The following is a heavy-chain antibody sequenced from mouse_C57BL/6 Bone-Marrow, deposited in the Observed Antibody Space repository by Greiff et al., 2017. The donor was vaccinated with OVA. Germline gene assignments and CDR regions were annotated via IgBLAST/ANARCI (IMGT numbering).Heavy chain of an antibody. Sequence: EVQLQESGPGLVKPSQSLSLTCSVTGYSITSGYYWNWIRQFPGNKLEWMGYISYDGSNNYNPSLKNRISITRDTSKNQFFLKLNSVTTEDTATYYCAREGIPLLWGQGTTLTVSS. V-gene: IGHV3-6*01. CDR2: ISYDGSN. J-gene: IGHJ2*01. CDR3: AREGIPLL. CDR1: GYSITSGYY.